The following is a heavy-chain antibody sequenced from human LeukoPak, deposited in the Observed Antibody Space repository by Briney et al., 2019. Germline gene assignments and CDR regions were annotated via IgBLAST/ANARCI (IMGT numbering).Heavy chain of an antibody. CDR2: IYTGGTT. D-gene: IGHD6-19*01. CDR1: GFSVSSNY. J-gene: IGHJ4*02. Sequence: GGSLRLSCAASGFSVSSNYMNWVRQAPGEGLEWVPAIYTGGTTYYADSVKGRFTISRDNSKNTLYLQMNSLRAEDTAVYYCARDKLGSGYSSDFDSWGQGTLVTVSS. CDR3: ARDKLGSGYSSDFDS. V-gene: IGHV3-66*02.